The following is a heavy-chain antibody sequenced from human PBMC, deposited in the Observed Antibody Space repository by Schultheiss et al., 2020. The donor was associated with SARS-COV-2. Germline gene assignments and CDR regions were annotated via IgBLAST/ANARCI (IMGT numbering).Heavy chain of an antibody. D-gene: IGHD5-24*01. V-gene: IGHV3-30*01. Sequence: GESLKISCAASGFTVSSNYMSWVRQAPGKGLEWVAVVSYGGTNKYYADSVKGRFTISRDNSNNTLYLQMNSLRPEDTAVYYCARDPDGYLVYHHGMDVWGQGTTVTVSS. CDR2: VSYGGTNK. J-gene: IGHJ6*02. CDR1: GFTVSSNY. CDR3: ARDPDGYLVYHHGMDV.